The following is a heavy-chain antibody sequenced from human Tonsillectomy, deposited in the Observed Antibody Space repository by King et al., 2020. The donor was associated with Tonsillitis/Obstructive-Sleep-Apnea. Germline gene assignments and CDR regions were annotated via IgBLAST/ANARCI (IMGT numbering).Heavy chain of an antibody. Sequence: VQLVESGGGVVQPGRSLRLSCEASGFTFSTYGMHWFGQAPGKGLGGVAFISFDGSNRYYADSVKGRLTISRDNFKNTLHLQMNSLRAEDTALYYCAKNPEVPAATHYYYYYGMDVWGQGTTVTVSS. CDR2: ISFDGSNR. V-gene: IGHV3-30*18. CDR3: AKNPEVPAATHYYYYYGMDV. J-gene: IGHJ6*02. D-gene: IGHD2-2*01. CDR1: GFTFSTYG.